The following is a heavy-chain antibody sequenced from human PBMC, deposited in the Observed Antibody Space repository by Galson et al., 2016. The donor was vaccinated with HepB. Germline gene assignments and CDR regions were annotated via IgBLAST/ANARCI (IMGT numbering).Heavy chain of an antibody. D-gene: IGHD6-19*01. CDR1: EFTFDDYA. J-gene: IGHJ4*02. CDR3: AKDYSSGWFGAGGFEH. CDR2: INWNSGSS. Sequence: SLRLSCAASEFTFDDYAMHWVRQAPGKGLEWVSGINWNSGSSGYADSVKGRFTVSRDNAKNSLYLQRNSLRAENTAFYFCAKDYSSGWFGAGGFEHWGQGTLVTVSS. V-gene: IGHV3-9*01.